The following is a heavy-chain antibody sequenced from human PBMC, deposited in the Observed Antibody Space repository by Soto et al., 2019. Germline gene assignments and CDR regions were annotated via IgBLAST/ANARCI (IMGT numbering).Heavy chain of an antibody. CDR3: AGQSLVTTRDFDY. CDR2: TYYSGST. D-gene: IGHD4-4*01. V-gene: IGHV4-39*01. Sequence: SETQSLTCTVSGGSISSSSYYWGWIRQPPGKGREWIGSTYYSGSTYYNPSLKSRVTISVDTSKNHFSLRLSSVTAADTAVYYCAGQSLVTTRDFDYWGQGTLVTVS. CDR1: GGSISSSSYY. J-gene: IGHJ4*02.